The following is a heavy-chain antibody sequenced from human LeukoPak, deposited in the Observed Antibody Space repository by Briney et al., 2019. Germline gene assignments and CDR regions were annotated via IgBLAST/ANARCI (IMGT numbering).Heavy chain of an antibody. CDR2: IWYDGSNK. D-gene: IGHD3-3*01. CDR1: GFTFSSYG. J-gene: IGHJ4*02. Sequence: GGSLRLPCAASGFTFSSYGMHWVRQAPGKGLEWVAVIWYDGSNKYYADSVKGRFTISRDNSKNTLYLQMNSLRAEDTAVYYCAKTTSGYSQLMDYWGQGTLVTVSS. V-gene: IGHV3-33*06. CDR3: AKTTSGYSQLMDY.